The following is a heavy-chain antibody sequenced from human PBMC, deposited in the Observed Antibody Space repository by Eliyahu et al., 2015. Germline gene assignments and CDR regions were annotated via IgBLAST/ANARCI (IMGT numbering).Heavy chain of an antibody. D-gene: IGHD4-17*01. Sequence: QVQLTQSGAEVKKPGASVKVSCKASGYSFRAYSMYWVRQAPGQGXEWMGRISPNNGGTTYARRFQGRVTMTWDTSINTVYMELNWLRSDDTAVFYCVQVSQNGAFDLRWGQGTLVTVSS. CDR1: GYSFRAYS. CDR3: VQVSQNGAFDLR. CDR2: ISPNNGGT. J-gene: IGHJ4*02. V-gene: IGHV1-2*06.